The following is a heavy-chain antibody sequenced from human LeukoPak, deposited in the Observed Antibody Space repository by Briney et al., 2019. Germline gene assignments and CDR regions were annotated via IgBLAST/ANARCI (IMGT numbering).Heavy chain of an antibody. CDR1: GGSISSYY. CDR2: IFSTGST. V-gene: IGHV4-59*01. J-gene: IGHJ3*02. Sequence: SETLSLTCTVSGGSISSYYWSWIRQPPGKGLEWIGYIFSTGSTNHNPSLKSRVTISVDTSKNQFSLKLRSVTAADTAVYYCARDAFDIWGQGTMVTVSS. CDR3: ARDAFDI.